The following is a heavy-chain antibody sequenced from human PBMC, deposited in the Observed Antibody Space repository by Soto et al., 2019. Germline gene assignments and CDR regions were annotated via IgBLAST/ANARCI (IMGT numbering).Heavy chain of an antibody. V-gene: IGHV3-11*01. CDR3: ARKYYDSGRGAFEI. Sequence: QVQLVESGGGLVKPGGTLRLSCAASGFILNDYYMSWIRQAPGKGLEWVSSISTSGSMKYYADSVKGRFTISRDNAKNSMYLQANSLRAEVTAVYYCARKYYDSGRGAFEIWGQGTMVTVSS. CDR2: ISTSGSMK. CDR1: GFILNDYY. D-gene: IGHD1-26*01. J-gene: IGHJ3*02.